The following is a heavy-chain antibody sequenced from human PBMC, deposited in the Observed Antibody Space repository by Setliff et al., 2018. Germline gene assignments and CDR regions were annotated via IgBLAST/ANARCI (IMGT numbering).Heavy chain of an antibody. D-gene: IGHD2-15*01. Sequence: ASVKVSCKASGFTFTGHYMHWVRQAPGQGPEWMGWINLHSGGTNYAQKFQDRVTMTSDTSITTAYMELSSLTSDDRAIYYCARGRIGSTWTGDYWGQGTLVTVS. CDR1: GFTFTGHY. J-gene: IGHJ4*02. CDR2: INLHSGGT. CDR3: ARGRIGSTWTGDY. V-gene: IGHV1-2*02.